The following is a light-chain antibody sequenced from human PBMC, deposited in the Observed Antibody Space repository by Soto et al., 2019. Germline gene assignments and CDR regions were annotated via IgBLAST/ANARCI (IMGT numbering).Light chain of an antibody. Sequence: DIQMTQSPATLSASVGDRVTITCRASQSISSWLAWYQQKPGKAPKLLIYKASNLESGVPSRFSGSGSGTEFTLTISSLLPDDFATYYCQQYNGYWTFGPGTKVDIK. V-gene: IGKV1-5*03. CDR1: QSISSW. J-gene: IGKJ1*01. CDR2: KAS. CDR3: QQYNGYWT.